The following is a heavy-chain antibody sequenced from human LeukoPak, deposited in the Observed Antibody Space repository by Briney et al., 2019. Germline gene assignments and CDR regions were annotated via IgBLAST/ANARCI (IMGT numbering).Heavy chain of an antibody. D-gene: IGHD6-13*01. CDR3: ARGSSSSWYWGVYDY. V-gene: IGHV3-48*01. J-gene: IGHJ4*02. CDR2: ISSSSSTI. Sequence: GGSLRLSCAASGFTFSSYSMNWVRQAPGKGLEWVSYISSSSSTIYYADSVKGRFTISRDNAKNSLYLQMNSLRAEDTAVYYCARGSSSSWYWGVYDYWGQGTLVTVSS. CDR1: GFTFSSYS.